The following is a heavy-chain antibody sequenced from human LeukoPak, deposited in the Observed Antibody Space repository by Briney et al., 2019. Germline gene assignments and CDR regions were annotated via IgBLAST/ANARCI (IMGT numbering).Heavy chain of an antibody. CDR3: AKSLGYYDSSGYYLSFDY. J-gene: IGHJ4*02. CDR2: ISGSGGST. D-gene: IGHD3-22*01. CDR1: GFTFSSYA. Sequence: GGSLRLSCAASGFTFSSYAMSWVRQAPGKGLEWVSAISGSGGSTYYADSVKGRFTISRDNSKNTLYLQMNSLRAEDTAVYYCAKSLGYYDSSGYYLSFDYWGQGTLVTVSS. V-gene: IGHV3-23*01.